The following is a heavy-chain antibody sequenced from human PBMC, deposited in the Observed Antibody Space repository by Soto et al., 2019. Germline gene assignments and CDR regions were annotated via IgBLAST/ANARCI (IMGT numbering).Heavy chain of an antibody. CDR2: IIPISRTP. J-gene: IGHJ4*02. CDR3: ARGVASSD. Sequence: QVQLVQSEAEVKKPGSSVKVSCKSSGLTFRSDSISWVRQAPGQGVEWMGGIIPISRTPTYAQKFQGRVTISADESTRTAYMEGTSLTFEDTAVYYCARGVASSDWGQGTLVTVSS. D-gene: IGHD5-12*01. V-gene: IGHV1-69*01. CDR1: GLTFRSDS.